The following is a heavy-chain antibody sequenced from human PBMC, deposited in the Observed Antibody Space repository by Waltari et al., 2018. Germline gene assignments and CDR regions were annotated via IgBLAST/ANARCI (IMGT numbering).Heavy chain of an antibody. CDR2: ISGSGGST. Sequence: EVQLLESGGGLVQPGGSLRLSCAASGFTFSSYAISWVRRAPGKGLEWVSAISGSGGSTYYADSVKGRFTISRDNSKNTLYLQMNSLRAEDTAVYYCAKNGRRGFWFDPWGQGTLVTVSS. D-gene: IGHD2-8*01. J-gene: IGHJ5*02. V-gene: IGHV3-23*01. CDR1: GFTFSSYA. CDR3: AKNGRRGFWFDP.